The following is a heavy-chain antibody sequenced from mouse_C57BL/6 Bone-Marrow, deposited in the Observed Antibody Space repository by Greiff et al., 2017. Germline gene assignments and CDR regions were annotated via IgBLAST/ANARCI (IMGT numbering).Heavy chain of an antibody. CDR2: ISSGSSTT. CDR3: ARGFAY. V-gene: IGHV5-17*01. J-gene: IGHJ3*01. Sequence: EVMLVESGGGLVKPGGSLKLSCAASGFTFSDYGMHWVRQAPEKGLEWVAYISSGSSTTYYADTVKGRFTISRDNAKNTLFLQMTSLRSEDTAMYYCARGFAYWGQGTLVTVSA. CDR1: GFTFSDYG.